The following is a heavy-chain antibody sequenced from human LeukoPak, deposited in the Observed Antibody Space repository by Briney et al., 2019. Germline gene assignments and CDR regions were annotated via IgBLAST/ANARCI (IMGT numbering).Heavy chain of an antibody. Sequence: GGSLRLSCAASGFTFSSYSMNWVRQAPGKGLEWVSSISSSSSYIYYADSVKGRFTISRDNAKNSLYLQMNSLRAEDTAVYYCAVLHVLRYFDWFDPWGQGTLVTVSS. D-gene: IGHD3-9*01. CDR1: GFTFSSYS. J-gene: IGHJ5*02. CDR3: AVLHVLRYFDWFDP. V-gene: IGHV3-21*01. CDR2: ISSSSSYI.